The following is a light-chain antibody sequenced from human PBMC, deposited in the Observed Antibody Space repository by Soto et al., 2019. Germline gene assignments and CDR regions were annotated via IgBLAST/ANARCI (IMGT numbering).Light chain of an antibody. CDR1: SSDVGGYNF. CDR3: CSYASSTSYV. CDR2: DVS. J-gene: IGLJ1*01. V-gene: IGLV2-14*03. Sequence: QSALTQPASVSGSPGQSITISCTGTSSDVGGYNFVTWYQQHPGEAPKLMIHDVSSRASGVPNRFSGSKSGTTASLTISGPQAEDEADYYCCSYASSTSYVFGTGTKVTVL.